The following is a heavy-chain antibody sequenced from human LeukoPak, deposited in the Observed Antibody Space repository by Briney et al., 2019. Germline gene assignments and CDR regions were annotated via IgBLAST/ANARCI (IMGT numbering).Heavy chain of an antibody. Sequence: LETLSLTCTVSGGSISSYYWSWIRQPPGKGLEWIGYIYYSGSTNYNPSLKSRVTISVDTSKNQFSLKLSSVTAADTAVYYCARVKGIVGATHYFDYWGQGTLVAVSS. V-gene: IGHV4-59*01. J-gene: IGHJ4*02. CDR2: IYYSGST. D-gene: IGHD1-26*01. CDR1: GGSISSYY. CDR3: ARVKGIVGATHYFDY.